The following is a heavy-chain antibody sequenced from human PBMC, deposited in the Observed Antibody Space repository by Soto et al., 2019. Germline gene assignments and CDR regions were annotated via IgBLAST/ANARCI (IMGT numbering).Heavy chain of an antibody. CDR1: GYTFTGYY. CDR2: INPNSGGT. J-gene: IGHJ6*02. D-gene: IGHD6-6*01. Sequence: QVQLVQSGAEVKKPGASVKVSCKASGYTFTGYYMHWVRQAPGQGLEWMGWINPNSGGTNYAQKFQGWVTMTRDTSLSTAYMELSRLRSDDTAVYYCARCIAARPQSLGMDVWGQGTTVTVSS. CDR3: ARCIAARPQSLGMDV. V-gene: IGHV1-2*04.